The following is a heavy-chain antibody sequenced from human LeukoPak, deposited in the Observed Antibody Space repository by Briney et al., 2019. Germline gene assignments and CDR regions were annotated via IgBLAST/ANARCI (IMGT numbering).Heavy chain of an antibody. V-gene: IGHV4-39*07. CDR2: INHSGST. J-gene: IGHJ6*02. CDR3: ARPRTAWYSSSSYYYYGMDV. CDR1: GGSISSSSYY. D-gene: IGHD6-6*01. Sequence: SETLSLTCTVSGGSISSSSYYWGWIRQPPGKGLEWIGEINHSGSTNYNPSLKSRVTISVDTSKNQFSLKLSSVTAADTAVYYCARPRTAWYSSSSYYYYGMDVWGQGTTVTVSS.